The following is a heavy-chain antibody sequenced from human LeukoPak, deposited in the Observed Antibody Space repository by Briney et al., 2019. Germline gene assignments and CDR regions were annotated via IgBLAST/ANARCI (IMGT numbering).Heavy chain of an antibody. Sequence: GGSLRLSCAASGFPFSSYAMSWVRQAPGKGLEWVSAISGSGGSTYYADSVKGRFTISRDNSKNTLYLQMNSLRAEDTAVYYCAKDSGYSSGWFDYWGQGTLVTVSS. J-gene: IGHJ5*01. D-gene: IGHD6-19*01. CDR1: GFPFSSYA. CDR3: AKDSGYSSGWFDY. V-gene: IGHV3-23*01. CDR2: ISGSGGST.